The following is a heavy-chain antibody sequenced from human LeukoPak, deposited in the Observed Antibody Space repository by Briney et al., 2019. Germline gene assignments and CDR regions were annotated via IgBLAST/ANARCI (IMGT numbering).Heavy chain of an antibody. V-gene: IGHV4-34*01. CDR3: ARTIGGYGSGSYRTTYHQFDY. CDR1: GGSFSGYY. Sequence: NPSETLSLTCAVYGGSFSGYYWSWIRQPPGKGLEWIGEINHSGSTNYNPSLKSRVTISVDTSKNQFSLKLSSVTAADTAVYYCARTIGGYGSGSYRTTYHQFDYWGQGTLVTVSS. J-gene: IGHJ4*02. D-gene: IGHD3-10*01. CDR2: INHSGST.